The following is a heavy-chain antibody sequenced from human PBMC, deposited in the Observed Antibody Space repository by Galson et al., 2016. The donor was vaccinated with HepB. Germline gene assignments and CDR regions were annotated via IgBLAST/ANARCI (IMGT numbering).Heavy chain of an antibody. CDR1: GFTFSDFY. Sequence: SLRLSCAASGFTFSDFYISWIRQAPGRGLEWVSYISGSGTSTYYADSVKGRFTLPRDNAKSSLSLQMNSLRADDTAVYYCARSSRGSHFGYWGQGTLVTVSS. J-gene: IGHJ4*02. CDR2: ISGSGTST. D-gene: IGHD1-26*01. V-gene: IGHV3-11*01. CDR3: ARSSRGSHFGY.